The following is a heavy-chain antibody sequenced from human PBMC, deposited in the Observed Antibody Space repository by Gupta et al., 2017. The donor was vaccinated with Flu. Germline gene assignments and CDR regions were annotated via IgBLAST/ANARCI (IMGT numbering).Heavy chain of an antibody. CDR3: ARDLFGGDYSNQSQYYFDY. CDR2: IIPICGTA. Sequence: QVQLVQSGAEVKKPGSSVKVSCKASGGTFGSYAISWVRQAPGQGLEWMGGIIPICGTANYAQKFQGRVTLTADKSTSTAYMELSSLRSEYTAVYYCARDLFGGDYSNQSQYYFDYWGQGTLVTVSS. J-gene: IGHJ4*02. CDR1: GGTFGSYA. D-gene: IGHD4-4*01. V-gene: IGHV1-69*06.